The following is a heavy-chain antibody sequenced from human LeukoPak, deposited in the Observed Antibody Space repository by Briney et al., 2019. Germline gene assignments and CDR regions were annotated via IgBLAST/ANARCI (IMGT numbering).Heavy chain of an antibody. J-gene: IGHJ3*02. D-gene: IGHD3-22*01. Sequence: PGRCLRLSCAAAGFTFDDYAMHWVRQAPGKGLEWVSGISWNSGSIGYADSVKGRFTISRDNAKNSLYLQMNSLRAEDTALYYCAKDINYDSTRNAFDIWGQGTMVTVSS. CDR3: AKDINYDSTRNAFDI. V-gene: IGHV3-9*01. CDR2: ISWNSGSI. CDR1: GFTFDDYA.